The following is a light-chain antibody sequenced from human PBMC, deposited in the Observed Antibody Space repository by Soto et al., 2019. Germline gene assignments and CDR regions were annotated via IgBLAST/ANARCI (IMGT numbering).Light chain of an antibody. V-gene: IGLV2-14*01. J-gene: IGLJ1*01. CDR1: SSDVGGYNY. CDR3: SSYTTDSTYV. CDR2: DVS. Sequence: QSALTQTASVSGSPGQSITISCTGTSSDVGGYNYVSWYQEHPGKAPKLMIYDVSNRPSGVSNRFSGSKSGNTASLTISGLQAEDEADYYCSSYTTDSTYVFGTGTKVTVL.